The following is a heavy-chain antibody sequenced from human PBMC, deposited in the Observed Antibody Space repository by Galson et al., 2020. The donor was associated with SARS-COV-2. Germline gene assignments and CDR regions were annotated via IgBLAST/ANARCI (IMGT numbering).Heavy chain of an antibody. V-gene: IGHV4-39*01. Sequence: SETLSLTCSVSGGSISDSSYYWGWIRQSPGKGLEWIGSIYYSGSTYYNPSLKSRVTISLDTSKNQFYLKMRSVTAADTAVYYCARFGFNNGSPPFDFWGQGTLVTVSS. CDR1: GGSISDSSYY. J-gene: IGHJ4*02. D-gene: IGHD5-18*01. CDR3: ARFGFNNGSPPFDF. CDR2: IYYSGST.